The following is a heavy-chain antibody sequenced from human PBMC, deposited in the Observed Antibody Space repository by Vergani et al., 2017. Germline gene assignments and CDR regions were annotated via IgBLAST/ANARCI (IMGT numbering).Heavy chain of an antibody. Sequence: EVQLVESGGGLVQPGGSLRLSCAASGFPFSSYSMNWVRQAPGKGLEWVSYSSSSSSTIYYADSVKGRFTISRDNAKNSLYLQMNSLRAEDTAVYYCARDSLIVVVPAAPGYYYYGMDVWGQG. CDR3: ARDSLIVVVPAAPGYYYYGMDV. V-gene: IGHV3-48*04. J-gene: IGHJ6*02. D-gene: IGHD2-2*01. CDR2: SSSSSSTI. CDR1: GFPFSSYS.